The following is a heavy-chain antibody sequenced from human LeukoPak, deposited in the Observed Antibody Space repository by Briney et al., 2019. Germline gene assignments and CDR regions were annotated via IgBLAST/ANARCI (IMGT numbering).Heavy chain of an antibody. V-gene: IGHV3-20*04. CDR1: GFTFDDYG. CDR3: ARDQGFSYYFYYMDV. CDR2: INWNGGST. Sequence: GGSLRLSCAASGFTFDDYGMSWVRQAPGKGLEWVSGINWNGGSTGYADSVKGRFTISRDNAKNSLYLQMNSLRAEDTAVYYCARDQGFSYYFYYMDVWGKGTTVTVSS. J-gene: IGHJ6*03. D-gene: IGHD3-3*01.